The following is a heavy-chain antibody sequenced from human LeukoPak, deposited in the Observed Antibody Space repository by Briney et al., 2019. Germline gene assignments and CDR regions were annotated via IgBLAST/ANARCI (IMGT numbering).Heavy chain of an antibody. CDR3: ASIPWCSSTSCYDY. J-gene: IGHJ4*02. V-gene: IGHV3-30*03. D-gene: IGHD2-2*01. CDR1: GFTFSSYG. CDR2: ISYDGSNK. Sequence: PGGSLRLSCAASGFTFSSYGMHWVRQAPGEGLEWVAVISYDGSNKYYADSVKGRFTISRDNSKNTLYLQMNSLRAEDTAVYYCASIPWCSSTSCYDYWGQGTLVTVSS.